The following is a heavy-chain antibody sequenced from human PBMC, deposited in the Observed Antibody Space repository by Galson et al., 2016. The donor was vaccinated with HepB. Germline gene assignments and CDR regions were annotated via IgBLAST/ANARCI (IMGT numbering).Heavy chain of an antibody. CDR3: ARGFDSSGQLDF. CDR1: GGSISSGDYY. CDR2: IHYSGRS. J-gene: IGHJ4*02. V-gene: IGHV4-30-4*01. Sequence: LSLTCTVSGGSISSGDYYWNWIRQPPGKGLEWIGYIHYSGRSYSTPSLKSRLTMSVDTSKNQFSLNLSSVTAADTAVYYCARGFDSSGQLDFRGQGTLVTVSS. D-gene: IGHD6-19*01.